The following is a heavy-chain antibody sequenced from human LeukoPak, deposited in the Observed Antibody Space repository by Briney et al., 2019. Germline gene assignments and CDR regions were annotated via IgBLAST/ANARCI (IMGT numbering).Heavy chain of an antibody. CDR1: GFTFSTYW. Sequence: GGSLRLSCAASGFTFSTYWMSWVRQAPGKGLEWVANIKQDGSEKYYIDSVKGRFTTSRDNAKNSLSLQLNSLRVEDTAVYYCARGHYDVLAASYKWTPDYWGQGTLVTVSS. V-gene: IGHV3-7*01. J-gene: IGHJ4*02. CDR3: ARGHYDVLAASYKWTPDY. D-gene: IGHD3-9*01. CDR2: IKQDGSEK.